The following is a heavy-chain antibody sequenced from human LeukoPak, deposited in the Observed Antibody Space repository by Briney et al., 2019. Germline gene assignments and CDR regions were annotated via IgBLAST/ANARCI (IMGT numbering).Heavy chain of an antibody. V-gene: IGHV4-4*07. D-gene: IGHD3-10*01. CDR1: GGSISSYY. CDR3: ARGVLLWFGELLNYYYYMDV. J-gene: IGHJ6*03. CDR2: IYTSGST. Sequence: SETLSLTCTVSGGSISSYYWSWIRQPAGKGLEWIGSIYTSGSTNYNPSLKSRVTMSVDTSKNQFSLKLSSVTAADTAVYYCARGVLLWFGELLNYYYYMDVWGKGTTVTISS.